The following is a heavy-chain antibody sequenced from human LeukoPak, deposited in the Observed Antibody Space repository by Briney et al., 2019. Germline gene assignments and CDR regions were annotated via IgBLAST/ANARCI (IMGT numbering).Heavy chain of an antibody. Sequence: SETLSLTRTVSGGSISSSSYYWGWIRQPPGKGLEWIGSIYHSGSTYYNPSLKSRVTISVDTSKNQFSLKLSSVTAADTAVYYCARGPHFWSGYPNYFDYWGQGTLVTVSS. V-gene: IGHV4-39*07. CDR3: ARGPHFWSGYPNYFDY. CDR1: GGSISSSSYY. J-gene: IGHJ4*02. CDR2: IYHSGST. D-gene: IGHD3-3*02.